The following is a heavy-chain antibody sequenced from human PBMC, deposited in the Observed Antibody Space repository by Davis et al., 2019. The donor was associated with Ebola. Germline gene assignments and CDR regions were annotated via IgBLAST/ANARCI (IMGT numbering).Heavy chain of an antibody. CDR1: GFTFSDYY. J-gene: IGHJ4*02. CDR2: ISGLGDKT. Sequence: GESLKISCAASGFTFSDYYMSWIRQAPGKGPEWVSLISGLGDKTDYADSVKGRFTISRDNSKNSLYLQMNSLRTDDTALYYCVKDRRSSGWVYYFDHWGQGALVTVSS. D-gene: IGHD6-25*01. CDR3: VKDRRSSGWVYYFDH. V-gene: IGHV3-43*02.